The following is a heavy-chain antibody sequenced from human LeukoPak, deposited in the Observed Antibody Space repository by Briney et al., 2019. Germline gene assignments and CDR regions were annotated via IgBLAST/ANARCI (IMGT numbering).Heavy chain of an antibody. J-gene: IGHJ4*02. Sequence: GGSLRLSCAASGFSFIYYNMKWVRQAPGKGLEWVASISSSSSYIYYADSVKGRFTISRDNARNSVYLQMNSLRAEDTAVYYCARDFTYDGYWGQGALVTVSS. CDR1: GFSFIYYN. V-gene: IGHV3-21*01. D-gene: IGHD2-21*01. CDR2: ISSSSSYI. CDR3: ARDFTYDGY.